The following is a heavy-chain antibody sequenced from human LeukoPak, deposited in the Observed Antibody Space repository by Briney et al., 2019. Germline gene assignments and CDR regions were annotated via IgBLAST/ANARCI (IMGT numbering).Heavy chain of an antibody. J-gene: IGHJ4*02. CDR3: AREKAGYFDY. V-gene: IGHV4-38-2*02. CDR2: IYHSGST. Sequence: KPSETLSLTCTVSGYSISSGYYWGWIRQPPGKGLEWIGSIYHSGSTNYNPSLKSRVTMSVDTSKNQFSLKLSSVTAADTAVYYCAREKAGYFDYWGQGTLVTVSS. D-gene: IGHD6-13*01. CDR1: GYSISSGYY.